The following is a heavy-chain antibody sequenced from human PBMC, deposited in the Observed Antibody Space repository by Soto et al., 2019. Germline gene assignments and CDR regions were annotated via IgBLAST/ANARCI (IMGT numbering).Heavy chain of an antibody. CDR1: GGSISTSNW. V-gene: IGHV4-4*02. D-gene: IGHD4-17*01. Sequence: SETLSLTCAVSGGSISTSNWWGWVRQPPGKGLEWIGEVYHSGSTNYNPSFKSRVAMSVDNSKNTLYLQMNSLRAEDTALYYCAKDHDAYGDFFDYWGQGALVTVSS. CDR2: VYHSGST. J-gene: IGHJ4*02. CDR3: AKDHDAYGDFFDY.